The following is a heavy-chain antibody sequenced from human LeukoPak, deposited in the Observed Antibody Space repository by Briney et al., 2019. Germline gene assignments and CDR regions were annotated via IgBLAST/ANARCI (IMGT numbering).Heavy chain of an antibody. J-gene: IGHJ4*02. CDR3: ARLRGHSGDFDC. D-gene: IGHD2-15*01. V-gene: IGHV5-10-1*01. CDR1: GYSFTSYW. Sequence: GESLKISCKGSGYSFTSYWISWVRQMPGKGLEWMGTIDPSDSYTNYRPSFQGHVTISADKSINTAYLQWSSLKASDTAMYYCARLRGHSGDFDCWGQGTLVTVSS. CDR2: IDPSDSYT.